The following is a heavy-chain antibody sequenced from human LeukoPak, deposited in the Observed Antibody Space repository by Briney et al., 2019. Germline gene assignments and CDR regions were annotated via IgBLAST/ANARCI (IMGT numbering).Heavy chain of an antibody. CDR3: ARDRYSGSRGWFDP. CDR2: IYYSGST. D-gene: IGHD6-6*01. V-gene: IGHV4-59*11. Sequence: PSETLSLTCTVSGGSISSHYWSWIRQPPGKGLEWIGYIYYSGSTNYNPSLKSRVTISVDTSKNQFSLKLSSVTAAGTAVYYCARDRYSGSRGWFDPWGQGTLVTVSS. CDR1: GGSISSHY. J-gene: IGHJ5*02.